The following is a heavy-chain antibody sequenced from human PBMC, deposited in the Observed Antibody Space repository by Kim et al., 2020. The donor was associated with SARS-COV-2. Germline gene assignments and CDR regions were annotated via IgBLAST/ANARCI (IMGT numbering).Heavy chain of an antibody. J-gene: IGHJ2*01. CDR1: GFDFSDYA. V-gene: IGHV3-23*01. D-gene: IGHD6-13*01. Sequence: GGSLRLSCAASGFDFSDYALPWVRQVQGKGLEGVQPIRDVSGTKSYADSVRARFTIPGNNSKNTLYLKMNSLRAKDPPKYYFPKPPPNYRNNWYPWYF. CDR3: PKPPPNYRNNWYPWYF. CDR2: IRDVSGTK.